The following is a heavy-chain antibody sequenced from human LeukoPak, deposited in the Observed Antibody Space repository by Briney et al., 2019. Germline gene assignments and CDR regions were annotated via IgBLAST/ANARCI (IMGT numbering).Heavy chain of an antibody. CDR1: GFTFGTFA. D-gene: IGHD6-13*01. CDR2: IFPSGGEI. Sequence: TGGSLRLSCEASGFTFGTFAMIWVRQPPGKGLEWVSSIFPSGGEIHYADSVRGRFTISRDNSKSTLSLQMNSLRAEDTAVYYCAREEIAAAGFDYWGQGTLVTVSS. J-gene: IGHJ4*02. CDR3: AREEIAAAGFDY. V-gene: IGHV3-23*01.